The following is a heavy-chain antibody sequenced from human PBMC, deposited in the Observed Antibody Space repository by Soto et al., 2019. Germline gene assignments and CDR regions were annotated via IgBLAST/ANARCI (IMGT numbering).Heavy chain of an antibody. D-gene: IGHD6-13*01. Sequence: EVQLVESGGGLVQPGESLRLSCAASGFTFSSYWMHWVRQAPGKGLVWVSRINSDGSRTNYADSVKGRFTVSRDNAKNTQYLQMNRLRAEDTAVYYGARVLTGSWNWFDPWGQGTLVTVSS. CDR3: ARVLTGSWNWFDP. V-gene: IGHV3-74*01. CDR2: INSDGSRT. J-gene: IGHJ5*02. CDR1: GFTFSSYW.